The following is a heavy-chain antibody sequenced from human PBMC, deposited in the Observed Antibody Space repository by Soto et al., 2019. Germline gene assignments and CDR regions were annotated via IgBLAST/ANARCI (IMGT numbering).Heavy chain of an antibody. J-gene: IGHJ4*02. CDR3: ARDAYGGALLNY. D-gene: IGHD4-17*01. CDR1: GFTFSIYW. V-gene: IGHV3-74*01. CDR2: INSDGSST. Sequence: VQLVESGGGLVQPGGSLRLSCAASGFTFSIYWMHWVRQAPGKGLMYVSRINSDGSSTSYADSVKGRFTISRDNAKRTLFLQMNSLSAEDTAVYYCARDAYGGALLNYWGQGTLVTVSS.